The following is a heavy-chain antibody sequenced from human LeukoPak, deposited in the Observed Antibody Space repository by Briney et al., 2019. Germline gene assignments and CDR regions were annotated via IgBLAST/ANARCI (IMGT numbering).Heavy chain of an antibody. CDR2: IIPIFGTA. D-gene: IGHD6-19*01. Sequence: SVKVSCKASGGTFSSYAISWVRQAPGQGLEWMGGIIPIFGTANYAQKFQGRVTITADESTSTAYMELSSLRSVDTAVYYCARAAMAGTSPPDYWGQGTLVTVSS. CDR3: ARAAMAGTSPPDY. V-gene: IGHV1-69*01. CDR1: GGTFSSYA. J-gene: IGHJ4*02.